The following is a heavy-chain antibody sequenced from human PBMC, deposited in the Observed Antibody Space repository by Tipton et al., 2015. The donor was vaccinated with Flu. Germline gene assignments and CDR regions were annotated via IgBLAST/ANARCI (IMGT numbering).Heavy chain of an antibody. CDR1: GGSISSYY. CDR2: IYTSGST. D-gene: IGHD2-2*01. V-gene: IGHV4-4*07. Sequence: TLSLTCTVSGGSISSYYWSWIRQPAGKGLEWIGRIYTSGSTNYNPSLKSRGTMSVDTSKNQFSLKLSSVTAADTAVYYCARDRVVVVPAAIFHPSDAFDIWGQGTMVTVSS. J-gene: IGHJ3*02. CDR3: ARDRVVVVPAAIFHPSDAFDI.